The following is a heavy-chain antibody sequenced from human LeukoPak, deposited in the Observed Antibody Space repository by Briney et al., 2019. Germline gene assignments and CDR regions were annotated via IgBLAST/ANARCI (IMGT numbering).Heavy chain of an antibody. CDR3: ARGDVTTVTTFTVDH. V-gene: IGHV1-2*02. CDR2: INPNSGGT. J-gene: IGHJ5*02. Sequence: GASVKDSCTTSGYTFTGYYMHWVRQAPGQGLEWMGWINPNSGGTNYAQKFQGRVTMTRDTSISTAYMELSRLRSDDTAVYYCARGDVTTVTTFTVDHWGQGTLVTVSS. D-gene: IGHD4-17*01. CDR1: GYTFTGYY.